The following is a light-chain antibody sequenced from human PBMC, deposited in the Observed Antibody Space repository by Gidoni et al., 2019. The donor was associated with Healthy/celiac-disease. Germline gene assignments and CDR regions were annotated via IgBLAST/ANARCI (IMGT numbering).Light chain of an antibody. CDR1: QSVSSSY. CDR2: GAS. Sequence: EIVLTQSPGTLSLSPGERATLSCRASQSVSSSYLAWYQQKPRQAPRLLIYGASSRATGIPARFSGSGSWTEFTLTISRLEPEDFAVYYCQQYGSSPQWTFGQGTKVEIK. V-gene: IGKV3-20*01. CDR3: QQYGSSPQWT. J-gene: IGKJ1*01.